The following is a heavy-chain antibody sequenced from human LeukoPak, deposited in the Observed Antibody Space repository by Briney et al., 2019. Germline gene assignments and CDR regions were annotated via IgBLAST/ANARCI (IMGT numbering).Heavy chain of an antibody. Sequence: DSVKGRFTVSRDNAKNSLYLQMNSLRDEDTAVYYCARMHYFDYWRQGTLVTVSS. J-gene: IGHJ4*02. V-gene: IGHV3-48*02. CDR3: ARMHYFDY.